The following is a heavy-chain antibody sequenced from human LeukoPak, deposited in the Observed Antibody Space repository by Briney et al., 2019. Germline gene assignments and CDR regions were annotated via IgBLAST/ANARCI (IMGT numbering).Heavy chain of an antibody. CDR3: AREAAGGFIDY. J-gene: IGHJ4*02. V-gene: IGHV3-23*01. Sequence: GGSLRLSCAASGFTFSSYAMSWVRQAPGKGLEWVSGISGSGDNTYYADSVKGRFTISRDNSKNTLYVQVNSLGTEDTAAYYCAREAAGGFIDYWGQGILVTVSS. CDR1: GFTFSSYA. D-gene: IGHD1-14*01. CDR2: ISGSGDNT.